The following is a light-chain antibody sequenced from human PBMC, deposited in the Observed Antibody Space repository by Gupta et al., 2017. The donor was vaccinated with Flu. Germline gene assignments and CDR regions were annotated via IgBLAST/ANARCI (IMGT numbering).Light chain of an antibody. CDR2: EVS. CDR1: SSDISANNY. J-gene: IGLJ1*01. CDR3: CSYGVNDV. V-gene: IGLV2-8*01. Sequence: QSALTQPPSASGSPGQSVAISCTGTSSDISANNYVSWYQHYPGKAPKLVIYEVSKRPSGVPDRFSGSKSGNTASLTVSGLRAEDEADYYCCSYGVNDVFGTGTKVTVL.